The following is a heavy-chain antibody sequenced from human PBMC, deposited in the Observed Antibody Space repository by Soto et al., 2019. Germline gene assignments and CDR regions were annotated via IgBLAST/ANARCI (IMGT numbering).Heavy chain of an antibody. Sequence: GGSLRLSCEASGFTFSNYDMHWVRQAPGKGLEWVAAIWYDGSKKYFADSVKGRFTISRDNSKSTVSLQMNSLRAEDSALYYCARDEDVASISFFDYWGHGALVTV. V-gene: IGHV3-33*01. CDR2: IWYDGSKK. J-gene: IGHJ4*01. CDR1: GFTFSNYD. CDR3: ARDEDVASISFFDY. D-gene: IGHD3-16*01.